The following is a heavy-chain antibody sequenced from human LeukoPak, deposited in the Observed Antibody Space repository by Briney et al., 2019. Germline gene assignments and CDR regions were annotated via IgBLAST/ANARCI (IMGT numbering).Heavy chain of an antibody. D-gene: IGHD6-13*01. V-gene: IGHV1-8*01. CDR3: ARSSSWYLKGFDY. J-gene: IGHJ4*02. Sequence: ASVKVSCKASGYTFTSYDINWVRQATGQGLEWMGWMNPNSGNTGYAQKFQGRVTMTRNASISTAYMELNSLRSEDTAVYYCARSSSWYLKGFDYWGQGTLVTVSS. CDR1: GYTFTSYD. CDR2: MNPNSGNT.